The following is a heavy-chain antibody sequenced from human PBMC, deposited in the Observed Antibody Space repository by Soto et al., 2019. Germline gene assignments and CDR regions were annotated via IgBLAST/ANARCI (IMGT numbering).Heavy chain of an antibody. CDR3: ARGEGYFDWSAPRY. J-gene: IGHJ4*02. D-gene: IGHD3-9*01. CDR1: GFTFSSYS. CDR2: ISSSSTYI. Sequence: PGGSLRLSCAASGFTFSSYSKHWVRQAPGKGLEWVSSISSSSTYIKYADSVKGRFTISRDNAKNSLYLQMNSLRAEDTAVYYCARGEGYFDWSAPRYWGQGTLVTVSS. V-gene: IGHV3-21*01.